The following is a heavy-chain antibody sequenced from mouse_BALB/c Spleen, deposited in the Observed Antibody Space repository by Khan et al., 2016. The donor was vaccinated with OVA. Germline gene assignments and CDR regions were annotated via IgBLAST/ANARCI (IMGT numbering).Heavy chain of an antibody. CDR1: GYSITSGYF. Sequence: EVQLQESGPGLVKPSQSLSLTCSVTGYSITSGYFWNWIRQFPGNKLEWMGYIRYDGNSNYNPSLKNRISITRDTSKNQFFLTLNSVTPEDTATYYCARGGIAGPAWFAYWGQGTLVTVSA. D-gene: IGHD3-1*01. J-gene: IGHJ3*01. V-gene: IGHV3-6*02. CDR2: IRYDGNS. CDR3: ARGGIAGPAWFAY.